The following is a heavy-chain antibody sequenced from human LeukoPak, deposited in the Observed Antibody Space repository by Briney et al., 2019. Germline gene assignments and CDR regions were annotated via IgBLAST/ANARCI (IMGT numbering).Heavy chain of an antibody. D-gene: IGHD6-13*01. Sequence: SETLSLTCTVSGASINSYYWSWIRQPPGKGLEWIGCIYDSGSADYNPSLKSRVTISVDTSKNQFSLKLTSVTAADTAMYYCARTSSSWLWGQGTLVTVSS. CDR1: GASINSYY. CDR2: IYDSGSA. V-gene: IGHV4-59*01. CDR3: ARTSSSWL. J-gene: IGHJ4*02.